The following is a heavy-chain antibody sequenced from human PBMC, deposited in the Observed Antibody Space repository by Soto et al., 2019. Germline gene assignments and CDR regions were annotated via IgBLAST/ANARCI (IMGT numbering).Heavy chain of an antibody. CDR3: ARDSKELPEWWPYYYGMDV. V-gene: IGHV3-21*01. J-gene: IGHJ6*02. D-gene: IGHD2-8*01. Sequence: GGSLRLSCVVSGFTFSGYSMNWVRQAPGKGREWVSSISSSSSYIYYADSVKARFTISRDNAKKSRYLQMNSLRAEDTAVFYCARDSKELPEWWPYYYGMDVWGQWTTVTVSS. CDR1: GFTFSGYS. CDR2: ISSSSSYI.